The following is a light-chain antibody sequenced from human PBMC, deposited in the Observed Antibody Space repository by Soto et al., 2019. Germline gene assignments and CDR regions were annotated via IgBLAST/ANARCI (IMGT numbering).Light chain of an antibody. Sequence: QSVLTQPASVSGSPGQSITISCTGTNNDVGGFNYVSWYQQHPGKAPKLMIYEVSNRPSGVSNRFSGSKSGNTASLTISGLQAEDEADYYCSSYTSTSTVLFGGGTKLTVL. CDR3: SSYTSTSTVL. CDR1: NNDVGGFNY. J-gene: IGLJ3*02. CDR2: EVS. V-gene: IGLV2-14*01.